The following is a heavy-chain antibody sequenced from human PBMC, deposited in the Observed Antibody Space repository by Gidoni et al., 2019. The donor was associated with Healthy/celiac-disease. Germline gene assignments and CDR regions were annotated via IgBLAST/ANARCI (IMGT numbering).Heavy chain of an antibody. V-gene: IGHV3-49*04. Sequence: EVQLVESGGGLVQPGRSLRRSCTASGFAFRDCAIRWVRQAPGEGLEWVGFIRSKAYGGTTEYAASVKGRFTISRDDSNSIAYLQMNSLKTEDTAVYYCTRAQGPPLGLGTEDAFDIWGQGTMVTVSS. J-gene: IGHJ3*02. CDR3: TRAQGPPLGLGTEDAFDI. CDR1: GFAFRDCA. CDR2: IRSKAYGGTT. D-gene: IGHD7-27*01.